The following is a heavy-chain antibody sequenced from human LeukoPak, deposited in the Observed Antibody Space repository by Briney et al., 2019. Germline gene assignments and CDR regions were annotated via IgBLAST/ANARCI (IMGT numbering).Heavy chain of an antibody. J-gene: IGHJ4*02. V-gene: IGHV4-59*01. CDR1: GGSISSYY. CDR2: IYYSGST. Sequence: PSETLSLTCTVSGGSISSYYWSWIRQPPGKGLEWIGYIYYSGSTNYNPSLKSRVTISVDTSKNQFSLKLSSVTAADTAVYYCARALDVGATPDYWGQGTLVTVSS. D-gene: IGHD1-26*01. CDR3: ARALDVGATPDY.